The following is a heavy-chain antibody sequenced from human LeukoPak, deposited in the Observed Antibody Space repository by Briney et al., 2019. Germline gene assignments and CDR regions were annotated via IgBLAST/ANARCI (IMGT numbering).Heavy chain of an antibody. D-gene: IGHD2-2*01. J-gene: IGHJ4*02. CDR3: AREIGCSSTSCYAAFDY. Sequence: ASVKVSCKASGYIFTGYYMHWVRQAPGQGLEWMGWINPNTGGANYAQKFQGWVTMTRDTSISTAYMELSRLRSDDTAVYYCAREIGCSSTSCYAAFDYWGQGTLVTVSS. V-gene: IGHV1-2*04. CDR1: GYIFTGYY. CDR2: INPNTGGA.